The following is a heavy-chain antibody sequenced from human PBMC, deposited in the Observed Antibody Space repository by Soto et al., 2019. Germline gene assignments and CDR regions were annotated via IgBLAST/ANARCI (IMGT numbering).Heavy chain of an antibody. J-gene: IGHJ6*02. CDR2: IVPSLDTT. D-gene: IGHD3-16*02. Sequence: QVHLVQSGTEVKKPGSSVKVSCKASGGTFSSSGFSWVRQAPGQGLEWMGMIVPSLDTTNDAQKFQARVTITADEVTSTAYMEWRSLRSEDTAVYYCARWPQPRYTADPYAVDVWGQGTRVIVSS. V-gene: IGHV1-69*11. CDR1: GGTFSSSG. CDR3: ARWPQPRYTADPYAVDV.